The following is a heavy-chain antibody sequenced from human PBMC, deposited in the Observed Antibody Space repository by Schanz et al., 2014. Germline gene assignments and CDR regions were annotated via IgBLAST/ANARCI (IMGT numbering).Heavy chain of an antibody. J-gene: IGHJ4*02. Sequence: EVQLLESGGGLVQPGGSLRLSCLASGFAFSSYGMNWLRQAPGKGLEWVSVIGVDGTTTYYADSVKGRFTISRDNSKNTLYLQMNSLRPEDTAVYYCAKYRGYYLVSGSYRELEYWGQGTLVTVSS. D-gene: IGHD3-10*01. CDR1: GFAFSSYG. CDR2: IGVDGTTT. CDR3: AKYRGYYLVSGSYRELEY. V-gene: IGHV3-23*01.